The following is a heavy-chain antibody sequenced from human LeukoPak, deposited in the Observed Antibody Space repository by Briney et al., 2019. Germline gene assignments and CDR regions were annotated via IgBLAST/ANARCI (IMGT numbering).Heavy chain of an antibody. D-gene: IGHD3-22*01. J-gene: IGHJ4*02. CDR3: ARVGYYYDSSGYPY. CDR1: GFTVSSNY. V-gene: IGHV3-53*01. CDR2: IYSGGST. Sequence: GGSLRLSCAASGFTVSSNYMNWVRQAPGKGLEWVSVIYSGGSTYYADSVKGRFTISRDNSKNTLYLQMNSLRAEDTAVYYCARVGYYYDSSGYPYWGQGTLVTVSS.